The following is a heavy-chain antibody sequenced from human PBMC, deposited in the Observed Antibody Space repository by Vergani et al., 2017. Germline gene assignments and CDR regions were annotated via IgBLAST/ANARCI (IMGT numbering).Heavy chain of an antibody. Sequence: QVQLAESGGGRVQPGRSLRLSCAASGFSFSSHALHWVRPAPGKGLEWVAVISNDGSKKYYADSVKGRFTISRNNSKNTLDLQMNSLRTQDTAVYYCAKAGSVTSGSLQYNFYMDVWGKGTTVTVS. J-gene: IGHJ6*03. V-gene: IGHV3-30*18. CDR3: AKAGSVTSGSLQYNFYMDV. CDR1: GFSFSSHA. D-gene: IGHD3-10*01. CDR2: ISNDGSKK.